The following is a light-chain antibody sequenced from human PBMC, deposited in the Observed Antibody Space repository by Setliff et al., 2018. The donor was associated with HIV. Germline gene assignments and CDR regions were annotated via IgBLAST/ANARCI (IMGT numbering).Light chain of an antibody. CDR1: SSDVGRYNY. V-gene: IGLV2-14*01. Sequence: QSALTQPASVSGSPGQSITISCTGTSSDVGRYNYVSWYQQHPGKAPKLMIYEVSNRPSGVSNRFSGSKSGNTASLTISGLQTEDEADYYCSSYTTSSTLPYVFGTGTKVTV. CDR3: SSYTTSSTLPYV. CDR2: EVS. J-gene: IGLJ1*01.